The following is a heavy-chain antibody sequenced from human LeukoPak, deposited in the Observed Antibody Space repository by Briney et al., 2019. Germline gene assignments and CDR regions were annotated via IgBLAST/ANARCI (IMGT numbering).Heavy chain of an antibody. D-gene: IGHD3-22*01. V-gene: IGHV1-2*02. CDR2: INPNSGDT. J-gene: IGHJ4*02. CDR1: GYIFTGYY. CDR3: ARSLNYYDSSGYYYVRYFDY. Sequence: ASVKVSCKASGYIFTGYYMHWVRQAPGQGLEWMGWINPNSGDTNYAQKFQGRVTMTRDTSISTAYMELSRLRSDDTAVYYCARSLNYYDSSGYYYVRYFDYWGQGTLVTVSS.